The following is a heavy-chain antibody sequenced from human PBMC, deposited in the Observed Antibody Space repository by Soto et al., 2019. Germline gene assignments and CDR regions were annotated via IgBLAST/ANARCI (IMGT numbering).Heavy chain of an antibody. D-gene: IGHD1-26*01. CDR2: INHRGST. Sequence: PSETLSLTCAVYGGSFSDYYWNWIRQPPGKGLEWIGEINHRGSTNCNPSLKSRVTISVDTSKNHFSLKLSSVTAAGTAVYSCARGRVGATNWNWFDPWGQGTLVTVSS. CDR1: GGSFSDYY. V-gene: IGHV4-34*01. J-gene: IGHJ5*02. CDR3: ARGRVGATNWNWFDP.